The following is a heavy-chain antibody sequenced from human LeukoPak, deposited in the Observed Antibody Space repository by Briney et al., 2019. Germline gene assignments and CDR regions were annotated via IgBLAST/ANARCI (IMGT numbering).Heavy chain of an antibody. Sequence: PSETLSLTCAVYGGSFSGYYWSWIRQPPGKGLEWIGEINHSGSTNYNPSLKSRVTISVDTSKNQFSLKLSSVTAADTAVYYCARDLRGTGNWGQGTLVTVSS. J-gene: IGHJ4*02. V-gene: IGHV4-34*01. CDR1: GGSFSGYY. D-gene: IGHD3/OR15-3a*01. CDR2: INHSGST. CDR3: ARDLRGTGN.